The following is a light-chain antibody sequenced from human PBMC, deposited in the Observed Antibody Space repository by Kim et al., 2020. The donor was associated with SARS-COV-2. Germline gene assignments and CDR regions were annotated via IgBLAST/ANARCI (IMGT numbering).Light chain of an antibody. CDR3: QQYKSNSPFT. CDR2: KAS. Sequence: DIEMTQSPSTLSASVGDRVTITCRASQSIGNWLAWYQQKPGKAPEILIYKASSVESGVPSRFSGSGSGTEFTLTINDLQPDDSATYYCQQYKSNSPFTFGQGTKLEI. V-gene: IGKV1-5*03. J-gene: IGKJ2*01. CDR1: QSIGNW.